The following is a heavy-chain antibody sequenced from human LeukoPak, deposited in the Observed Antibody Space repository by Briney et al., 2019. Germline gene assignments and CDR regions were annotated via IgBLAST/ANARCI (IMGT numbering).Heavy chain of an antibody. CDR2: IYSGGTT. V-gene: IGHV3-53*01. CDR3: AKDGEDVLLWFGELDNWFDP. J-gene: IGHJ5*02. CDR1: GLAVSSNY. Sequence: GGSLRLSCAASGLAVSSNYMSWVRQAPGKGLEWVSIIYSGGTTYYTDSVKGRFTISRDNSKNTLYLQMNSLRAEDTAVYYCAKDGEDVLLWFGELDNWFDPWGQGTLVTVSS. D-gene: IGHD3-10*01.